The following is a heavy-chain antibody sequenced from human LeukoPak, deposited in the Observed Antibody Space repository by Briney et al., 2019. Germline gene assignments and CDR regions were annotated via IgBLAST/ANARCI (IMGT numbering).Heavy chain of an antibody. J-gene: IGHJ5*02. CDR3: ARLRATVSSCFDP. V-gene: IGHV4-59*08. CDR1: GGSISSYY. CDR2: IYYSGST. D-gene: IGHD4-17*01. Sequence: SGPTLVKPSETLSLTCTVSGGSISSYYWSWIRQPPGKGLEWIGYIYYSGSTNYNPSLKSRVTISVDTSKNQFSLKLSSVTAADTAVYYCARLRATVSSCFDPWGQGTLVTVSS.